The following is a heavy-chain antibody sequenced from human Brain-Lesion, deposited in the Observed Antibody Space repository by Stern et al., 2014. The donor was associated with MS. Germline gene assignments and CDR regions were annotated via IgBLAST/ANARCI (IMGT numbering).Heavy chain of an antibody. CDR1: GGSISSGGYY. J-gene: IGHJ6*02. D-gene: IGHD2-2*01. CDR2: IFNSGST. V-gene: IGHV4-61*02. CDR3: ARGRVVPGFQYYATDV. Sequence: VQLLESGPGLVKPSQTLSLSCTVSGGSISSGGYYWSWIRQPAGKGLEWIGRIFNSGSTSYKPPLKSRFPISIATSKTQFPLRLTSMTAADTAVYYCARGRVVPGFQYYATDVWGQGTTVIVSS.